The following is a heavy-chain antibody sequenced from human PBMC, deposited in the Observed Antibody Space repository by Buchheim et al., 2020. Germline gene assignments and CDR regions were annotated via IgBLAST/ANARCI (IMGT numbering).Heavy chain of an antibody. Sequence: EVQLVESGGGLVQPGGSLRLSCAASGFTFSTHWMTWVRQAPGKGLEWLANIKPDGSQKNYVDSVKGRFTISRDNAKNSLSLQMNSLRAEDTAVYYCANAPAAAGIYWGQG. CDR3: ANAPAAAGIY. CDR2: IKPDGSQK. J-gene: IGHJ4*02. CDR1: GFTFSTHW. D-gene: IGHD6-13*01. V-gene: IGHV3-7*01.